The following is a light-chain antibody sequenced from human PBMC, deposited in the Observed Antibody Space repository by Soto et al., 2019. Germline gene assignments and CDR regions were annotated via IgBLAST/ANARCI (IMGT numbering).Light chain of an antibody. CDR1: QSISSY. V-gene: IGKV1-39*01. CDR3: QQSYSTPYT. CDR2: GAS. J-gene: IGKJ2*01. Sequence: DIQMTQSPSSLSASVGDRVTISCRASQSISSYFNWYQQRPGKAPKLLIYGASSLQSGVPSRFSGSGSGTDFTLTISSLQPEDFATYSCQQSYSTPYTFGQGTKLEIK.